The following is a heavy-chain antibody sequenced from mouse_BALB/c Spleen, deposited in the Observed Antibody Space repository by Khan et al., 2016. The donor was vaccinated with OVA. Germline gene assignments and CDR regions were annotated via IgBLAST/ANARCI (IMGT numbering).Heavy chain of an antibody. CDR1: GYSITSDYA. CDR2: ISYSGST. Sequence: EVQLVESGPGLVKPSQSLSLTCTVIGYSITSDYAWNWIRQFPGNTLEWMGYISYSGSTNYNPSLKSRISITRDTSKNQFILQLNSVTTEDTATYYCARDGSRYNYAMDYWGQGTSVTVSS. J-gene: IGHJ4*01. V-gene: IGHV3-2*02. CDR3: ARDGSRYNYAMDY. D-gene: IGHD2-3*01.